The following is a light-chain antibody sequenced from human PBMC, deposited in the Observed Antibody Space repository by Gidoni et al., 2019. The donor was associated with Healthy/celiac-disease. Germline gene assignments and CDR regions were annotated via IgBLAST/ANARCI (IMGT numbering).Light chain of an antibody. CDR1: KLGDKY. CDR3: QAWDSSTVV. J-gene: IGLJ2*01. CDR2: QDS. Sequence: SSELTQPPSVSVSPGQTASITCPGAKLGDKYACWYQQKPGQSPVLVNYQDSKRPSGIPERFSGSNSGNTATLTISGTQAMDEADYYCQAWDSSTVVFGGGTTLTVL. V-gene: IGLV3-1*01.